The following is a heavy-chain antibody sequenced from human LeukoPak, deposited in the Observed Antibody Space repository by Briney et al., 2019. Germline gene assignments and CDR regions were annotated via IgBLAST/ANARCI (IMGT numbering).Heavy chain of an antibody. CDR2: MNPNSGIT. CDR1: GYTFTTFD. V-gene: IGHV1-8*02. CDR3: ARGLLGFMRSDYSNYWDNWFDP. D-gene: IGHD4-11*01. Sequence: ASVKVSCKASGYTFTTFDINWVRQATGQGLEWMGWMNPNSGITGYAQRFQGRVTMTRNTSISTAYMELSSLRSEDTAVYYCARGLLGFMRSDYSNYWDNWFDPWGQGTLVTVSS. J-gene: IGHJ5*02.